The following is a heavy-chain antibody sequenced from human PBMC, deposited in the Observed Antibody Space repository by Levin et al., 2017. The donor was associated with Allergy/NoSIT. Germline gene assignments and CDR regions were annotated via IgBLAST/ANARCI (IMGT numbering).Heavy chain of an antibody. CDR2: INPNSGGT. J-gene: IGHJ4*02. CDR1: GYTFTGYY. D-gene: IGHD6-19*01. Sequence: GESLKISCKASGYTFTGYYMHWVRQAPGQGLEWMGWINPNSGGTNYAQKFQGRVTMTRDTSISTAYMELSRLRSDDTAVYYCARGKDSSGWYFDYWGQGTLVTVSS. V-gene: IGHV1-2*02. CDR3: ARGKDSSGWYFDY.